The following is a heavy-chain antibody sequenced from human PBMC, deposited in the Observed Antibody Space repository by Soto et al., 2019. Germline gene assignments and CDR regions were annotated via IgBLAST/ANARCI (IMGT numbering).Heavy chain of an antibody. Sequence: SVKVSCKASGGTFSSYAISWVRQAPGQGLEWMGGIIPIFGTANYAQKFQGRVTITADESTSTAYMELSSLRSEDTAVYYCAREGGYSGYVEPEYFDYWGQGTLVTVSS. CDR3: AREGGYSGYVEPEYFDY. J-gene: IGHJ4*02. D-gene: IGHD5-12*01. CDR2: IIPIFGTA. V-gene: IGHV1-69*13. CDR1: GGTFSSYA.